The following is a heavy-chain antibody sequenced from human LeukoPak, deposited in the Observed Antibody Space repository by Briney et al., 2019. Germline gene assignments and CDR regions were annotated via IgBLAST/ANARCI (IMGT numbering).Heavy chain of an antibody. D-gene: IGHD5-12*01. CDR2: IYTSGST. J-gene: IGHJ5*02. CDR1: GGSISSGSYY. Sequence: PSETLSLTCTVSGGSISSGSYYWSWIRQPAGKGLEWIGRIYTSGSTNYNPSLKGRVSIAVDTSKHQFSLKLSSVTAADTAVYYCARGDIVATSYFGEWFDPWGQGTLVTVSS. CDR3: ARGDIVATSYFGEWFDP. V-gene: IGHV4-61*02.